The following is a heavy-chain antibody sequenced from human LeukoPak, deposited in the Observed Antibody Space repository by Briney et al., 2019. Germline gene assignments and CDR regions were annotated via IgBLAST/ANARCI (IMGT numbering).Heavy chain of an antibody. CDR3: AKDQEQLVDYYYYYMDV. V-gene: IGHV3-23*01. CDR1: GFTFSSYA. J-gene: IGHJ6*03. D-gene: IGHD6-6*01. Sequence: GGSLRLSCAASGFTFSSYAMSWVRQAPGKGLEWVSAISGSGGSTYYADSAKGRFTISRDNSKNTLYLQMNSLRAEDTVVYYCAKDQEQLVDYYYYYMDVWGKGTTVTVSS. CDR2: ISGSGGST.